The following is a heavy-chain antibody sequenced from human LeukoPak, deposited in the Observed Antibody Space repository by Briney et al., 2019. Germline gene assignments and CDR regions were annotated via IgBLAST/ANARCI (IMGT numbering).Heavy chain of an antibody. Sequence: PGGSLRLSCAASGFTSSSYGMHWVRQAPGKGLEWVAVIWYDGSNKYYADSVKGRFTISKDNSKNTVDLQMNSLRAEDTAVYYCARLGSGWLFDYWGQGTLVTVSS. CDR3: ARLGSGWLFDY. D-gene: IGHD6-19*01. CDR2: IWYDGSNK. CDR1: GFTSSSYG. J-gene: IGHJ4*02. V-gene: IGHV3-33*01.